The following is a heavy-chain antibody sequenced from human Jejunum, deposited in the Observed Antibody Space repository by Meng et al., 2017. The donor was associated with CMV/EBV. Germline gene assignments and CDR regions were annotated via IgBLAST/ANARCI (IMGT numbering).Heavy chain of an antibody. V-gene: IGHV4-59*02. D-gene: IGHD1-7*01. CDR2: IYHSGST. J-gene: IGHJ5*02. Sequence: GTSVNNYYWSWIRQPPGKGLEWIGYIYHSGSTDSNPSLSSRITISIDTSKNQVSLQLSSVTAADTAVYYCAKVGEWNYGRGWFDRWGQGTLVTVSS. CDR3: AKVGEWNYGRGWFDR. CDR1: GTSVNNYY.